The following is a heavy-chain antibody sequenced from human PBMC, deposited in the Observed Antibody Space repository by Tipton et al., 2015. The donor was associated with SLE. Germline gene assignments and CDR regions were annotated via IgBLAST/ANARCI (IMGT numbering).Heavy chain of an antibody. CDR1: GFTFSSYA. V-gene: IGHV3-30*04. CDR3: AREPYDSSGYHYYYYYYYMDV. CDR2: ISYDGSNK. Sequence: SLRLSCAASGFTFSSYAMHWVRQAPGKGLEWVAVISYDGSNKYYADSVKGRFTISRDNSKNTLYLQMNSLRAEGTAVYYCAREPYDSSGYHYYYYYYYMDVWGKGTTVTVSS. D-gene: IGHD3-22*01. J-gene: IGHJ6*03.